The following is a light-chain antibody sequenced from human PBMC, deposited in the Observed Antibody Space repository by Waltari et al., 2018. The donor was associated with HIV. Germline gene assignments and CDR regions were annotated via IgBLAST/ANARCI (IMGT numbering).Light chain of an antibody. CDR3: SSYKDANDVV. V-gene: IGLV2-8*01. CDR1: ISDVGGFDY. Sequence: QSALTQPPSASGSPGPSVTISCTGTISDVGGFDYVSWYHQQPPKAPKLILYEVNRRPSGVPDRFSGSKSGNTASLTVSGLQPEDEGDYYCSSYKDANDVVFGGGTKLTVL. J-gene: IGLJ2*01. CDR2: EVN.